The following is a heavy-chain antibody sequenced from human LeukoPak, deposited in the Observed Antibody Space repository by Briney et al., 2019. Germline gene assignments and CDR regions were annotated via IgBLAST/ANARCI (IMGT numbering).Heavy chain of an antibody. CDR3: ARGRSITILRGVAISDGFDI. J-gene: IGHJ3*02. CDR2: IDTTSSYI. D-gene: IGHD3-10*01. V-gene: IGHV3-21*01. CDR1: GFTFSSHG. Sequence: GGSLRLSCAASGFTFSSHGMNWVRQAPGKGLDWVSFIDTTSSYIYYADSVEGRFTISRDNAKNSLYLEMNSLRAEDTALYYCARGRSITILRGVAISDGFDIWGQGTMVTVSS.